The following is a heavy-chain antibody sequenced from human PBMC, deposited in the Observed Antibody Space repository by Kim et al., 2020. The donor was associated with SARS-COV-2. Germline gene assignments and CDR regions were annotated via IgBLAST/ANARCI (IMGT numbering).Heavy chain of an antibody. CDR3: ARSVGGQFDP. J-gene: IGHJ5*02. CDR2: DT. Sequence: DTSYSPSFQGQVTISADKSISTAYLQWSSLKASDTAMYYCARSVGGQFDPWGQGTLVTVSS. D-gene: IGHD3-16*01. V-gene: IGHV5-51*01.